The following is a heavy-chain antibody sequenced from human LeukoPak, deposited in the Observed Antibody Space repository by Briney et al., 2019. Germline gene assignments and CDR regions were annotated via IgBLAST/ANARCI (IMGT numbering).Heavy chain of an antibody. CDR3: AKGPVYIGGAMEDY. V-gene: IGHV3-23*01. J-gene: IGHJ4*02. D-gene: IGHD3-16*01. CDR2: IXGXSGSX. Sequence: GGSLRLSCAASGXXFXNYAMXXXXXAPGXXXXXXXXIXGXSGSXYYEDXVKGRFTISRDNSKNTLYLQMNSLRAEDTAVYYXAKGPVYIGGAMEDYWGQGTLVTVSS. CDR1: GXXFXNYA.